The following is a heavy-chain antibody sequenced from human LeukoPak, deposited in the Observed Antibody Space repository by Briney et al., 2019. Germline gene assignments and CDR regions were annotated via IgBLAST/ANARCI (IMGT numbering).Heavy chain of an antibody. CDR2: ISWNSGSI. CDR1: GFTFDDYA. V-gene: IGHV3-9*01. D-gene: IGHD4-17*01. CDR3: ANDYHPSGDRYYGMDV. J-gene: IGHJ6*02. Sequence: GGSLRLSCAASGFTFDDYAMHWVRQAPGKGLEWVSGISWNSGSIGYADSVKGRFTISRDNAKNSLYLQMNSLRAEDTALYYCANDYHPSGDRYYGMDVWGQGTTVTVSS.